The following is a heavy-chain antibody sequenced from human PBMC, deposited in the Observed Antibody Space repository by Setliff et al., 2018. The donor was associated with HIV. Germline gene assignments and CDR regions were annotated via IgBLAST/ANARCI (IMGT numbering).Heavy chain of an antibody. J-gene: IGHJ4*02. D-gene: IGHD1-1*01. Sequence: GASVKVSCKTSGYTFTGYYIHWVRQVPGQGIEGMGRINPNTGGTDYAQKFQGRVTMTGDTSINTLYMELSRLRSDDTAVYYCAYSGRQLRGPYFDFWGQGTPVTVSS. CDR2: INPNTGGT. CDR1: GYTFTGYY. CDR3: AYSGRQLRGPYFDF. V-gene: IGHV1-2*06.